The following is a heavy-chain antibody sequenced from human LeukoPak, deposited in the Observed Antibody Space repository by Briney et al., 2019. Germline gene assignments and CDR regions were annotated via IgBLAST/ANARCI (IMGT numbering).Heavy chain of an antibody. D-gene: IGHD1-1*01. V-gene: IGHV3-23*01. CDR3: GRDWKLDY. CDR1: GFTFNNYP. CDR2: ISNDGGDT. Sequence: GGSLRLSCYTSGFTFNNYPMSWVRQAPGKGLEWVSAISNDGGDTKYADSVKGRFTISRDNSRNTLYLQMRSLRVEDTAIYYCGRDWKLDYWGQGSLVTVSS. J-gene: IGHJ4*02.